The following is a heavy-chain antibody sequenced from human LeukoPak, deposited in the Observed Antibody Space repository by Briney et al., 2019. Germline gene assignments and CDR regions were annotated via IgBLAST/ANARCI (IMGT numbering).Heavy chain of an antibody. Sequence: ASVKVSCKASGYTFTSYYMHWVRQAPGQGLEWMGIINPSGGSTSYAQKFQGRVTMTRDTSTSTVYMELSSLRSEDTAVYYCARAGGEWELLSYFDYWGQGPRSSSPQ. CDR2: INPSGGST. J-gene: IGHJ4*03. CDR3: ARAGGEWELLSYFDY. CDR1: GYTFTSYY. D-gene: IGHD1-26*01. V-gene: IGHV1-46*01.